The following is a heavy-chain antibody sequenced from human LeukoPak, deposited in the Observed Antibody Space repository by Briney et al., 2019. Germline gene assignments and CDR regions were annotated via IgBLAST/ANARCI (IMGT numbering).Heavy chain of an antibody. J-gene: IGHJ2*01. CDR1: GGSFSGYY. Sequence: PSETLSLTCAVYGGSFSGYYWSWIRQPPGKGLEWIGSIYYSGSTYYNPSLKSRVTISVDTSKNQFSLKLSSVTAADTAVYYCARLPLPRYCSGGSCYWYFDLWGRGTLVTVSS. D-gene: IGHD2-15*01. CDR3: ARLPLPRYCSGGSCYWYFDL. CDR2: IYYSGST. V-gene: IGHV4-34*01.